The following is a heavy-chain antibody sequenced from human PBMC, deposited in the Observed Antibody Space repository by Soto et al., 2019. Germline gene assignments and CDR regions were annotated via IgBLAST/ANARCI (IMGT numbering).Heavy chain of an antibody. J-gene: IGHJ6*02. V-gene: IGHV5-10-1*01. Sequence: GESLKISCKGSGYSFSSYWISWVRQMPGKGLEWMGRIDPSASYTNYSPSFQGHVTISADKSISTAYLQWSSLKASDTAMYYCARLSCSGGSCYSLGYYYYGMDVWGQGTTVTVSS. CDR1: GYSFSSYW. CDR2: IDPSASYT. CDR3: ARLSCSGGSCYSLGYYYYGMDV. D-gene: IGHD2-15*01.